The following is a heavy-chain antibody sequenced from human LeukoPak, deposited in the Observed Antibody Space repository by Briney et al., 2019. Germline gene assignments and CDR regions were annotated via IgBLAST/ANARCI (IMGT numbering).Heavy chain of an antibody. CDR3: ARTAARRFVY. CDR2: INPTGGST. V-gene: IGHV1-46*01. D-gene: IGHD6-6*01. Sequence: GASVTVSCKASGYTFPSYFMHWVRQAPGQGLEWMGIINPTGGSTTYAQKFQGRVTMTRDTSTSTVYMELSSLRSDDTAVYYCARTAARRFVYWGQGTLVTVSS. J-gene: IGHJ4*02. CDR1: GYTFPSYF.